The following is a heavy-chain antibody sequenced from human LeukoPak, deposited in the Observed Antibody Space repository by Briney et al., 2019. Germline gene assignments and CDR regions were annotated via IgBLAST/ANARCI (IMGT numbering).Heavy chain of an antibody. Sequence: PVGSLPLSCAASGFTFSNYRMKWVRQAPGKGLEWVSSISSSSSYIYYADSVQGRFTISRDNAKNSLYLQMNSLRAEDTAVYYCARVMLNYYDTSGYLDYWARSTLVTVSS. J-gene: IGHJ4*02. CDR1: GFTFSNYR. V-gene: IGHV3-21*01. D-gene: IGHD3-22*01. CDR3: ARVMLNYYDTSGYLDY. CDR2: ISSSSSYI.